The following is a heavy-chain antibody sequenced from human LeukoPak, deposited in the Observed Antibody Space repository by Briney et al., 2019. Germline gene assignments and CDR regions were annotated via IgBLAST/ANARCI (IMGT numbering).Heavy chain of an antibody. Sequence: PGGSLRLSCAASGFTFSNYEMIWVRQAPGKGLEWVAYISSSDRTISGSTIYYADSVKGRFTISRDNAKNSLYLQMNSLRAEDTAVYYCARGGDSSGYYHYFDYWGQGTLVTVSS. D-gene: IGHD3-22*01. V-gene: IGHV3-48*03. CDR1: GFTFSNYE. CDR3: ARGGDSSGYYHYFDY. J-gene: IGHJ4*02. CDR2: ISSSDRTISGSTI.